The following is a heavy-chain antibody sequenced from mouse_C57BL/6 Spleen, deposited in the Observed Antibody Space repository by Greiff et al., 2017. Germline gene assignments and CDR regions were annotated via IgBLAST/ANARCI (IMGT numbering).Heavy chain of an antibody. CDR1: GYSITSGYY. D-gene: IGHD1-1*01. J-gene: IGHJ2*01. CDR2: ISYDGSN. V-gene: IGHV3-6*01. Sequence: EVQLVESGPGLVKPSQSLSLTCSVTGYSITSGYYWNWIRQFPGNKLEWMGYISYDGSNNYNPSLKNRISITRDTSKNQFFLKLNSVTTEDTATYYCARDYYGSRRGNYFDYWGQGTTLTVSS. CDR3: ARDYYGSRRGNYFDY.